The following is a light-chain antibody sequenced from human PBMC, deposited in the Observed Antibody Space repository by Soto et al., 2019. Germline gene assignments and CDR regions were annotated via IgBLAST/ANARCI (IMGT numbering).Light chain of an antibody. CDR1: ESISNW. V-gene: IGKV1-33*01. Sequence: DIQMTQSPSTLSASVGDRVIITCRASESISNWLAWYQHKPGKAPKLLIYDASILEAGVPSRFSGSGSGTDFTFTISSLQPEDVATYYCQKCDYLPIFGPGTTVDLK. CDR2: DAS. J-gene: IGKJ3*01. CDR3: QKCDYLPI.